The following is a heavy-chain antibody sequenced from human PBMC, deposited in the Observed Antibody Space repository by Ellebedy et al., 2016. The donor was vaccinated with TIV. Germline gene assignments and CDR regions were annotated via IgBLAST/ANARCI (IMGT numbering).Heavy chain of an antibody. J-gene: IGHJ4*02. CDR3: AKSLYYGDSASYVFDY. CDR2: TSPSGGKT. D-gene: IGHD4-17*01. CDR1: GFIFSNYV. Sequence: GESLKISCAASGFIFSNYVMIWVRQAPGKGLEWVSSTSPSGGKTYYADFVRGRFTISRYNSKNTLYLQMNSLRAEDTAVYYCAKSLYYGDSASYVFDYWGRGTLVTVSS. V-gene: IGHV3-23*01.